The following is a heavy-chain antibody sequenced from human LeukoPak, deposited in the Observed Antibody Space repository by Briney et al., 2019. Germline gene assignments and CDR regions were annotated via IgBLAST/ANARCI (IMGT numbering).Heavy chain of an antibody. Sequence: SETLSLTRTVPGGSISNYYWSWIRQPPGKGLECIGYIYYSGTTNYNPSLKSRVTISVDTSKNQFSLKLSSVTAADTAVYYCARHGGYSSPYLHWGQGTLVTVSS. CDR2: IYYSGTT. CDR1: GGSISNYY. J-gene: IGHJ1*01. V-gene: IGHV4-59*08. CDR3: ARHGGYSSPYLH. D-gene: IGHD6-13*01.